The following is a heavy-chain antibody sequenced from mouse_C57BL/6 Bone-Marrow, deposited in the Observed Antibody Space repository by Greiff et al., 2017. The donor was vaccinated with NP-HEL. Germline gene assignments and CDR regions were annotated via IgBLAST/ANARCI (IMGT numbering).Heavy chain of an antibody. CDR1: GFSFNTYA. D-gene: IGHD2-3*01. V-gene: IGHV10-1*01. CDR3: VRQGYDGYYLDY. CDR2: IRSKSNNYAT. J-gene: IGHJ2*01. Sequence: EVMLMESGGGLVQPKGSLKLSCAASGFSFNTYAMNWVRQAPGKGLEWVACIRSKSNNYATYYADSLKDRFTISRDDSESMLYLQMNNLKTEDTAMYYCVRQGYDGYYLDYWGQGTTLTVSS.